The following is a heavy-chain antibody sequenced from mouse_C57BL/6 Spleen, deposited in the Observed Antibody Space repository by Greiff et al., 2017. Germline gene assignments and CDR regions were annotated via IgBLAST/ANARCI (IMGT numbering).Heavy chain of an antibody. CDR1: GYTFTSYW. CDR2: FAPNSGGT. Sequence: QVQLQQPGAELVKPGASVKLSCKASGYTFTSYWMHWVKQRPGRGLEWIGRFAPNSGGTKYNEKFKSKATLTVDKPSSTAYMPLSSLTSEDSAVYYCARGITTVVPYFDYWGQGTTLTVSS. CDR3: ARGITTVVPYFDY. J-gene: IGHJ2*01. D-gene: IGHD1-1*01. V-gene: IGHV1-72*01.